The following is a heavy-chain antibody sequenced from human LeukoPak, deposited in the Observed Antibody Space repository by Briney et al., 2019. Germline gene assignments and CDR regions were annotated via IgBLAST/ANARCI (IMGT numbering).Heavy chain of an antibody. V-gene: IGHV5-51*01. Sequence: GESLQISCKGSGYSFTSYWIGWVRQMPGKGLEWMGMIYPGDSDTRYSPSFQGQVTISADKSISTAYLQWSSLKASDTAMYYCARHPNYYDSSGYSNYYYYMDVWGKGTTVTVSS. CDR2: IYPGDSDT. CDR3: ARHPNYYDSSGYSNYYYYMDV. CDR1: GYSFTSYW. J-gene: IGHJ6*03. D-gene: IGHD3-22*01.